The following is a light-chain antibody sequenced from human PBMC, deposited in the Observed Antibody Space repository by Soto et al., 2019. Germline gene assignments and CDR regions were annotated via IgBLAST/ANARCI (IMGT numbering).Light chain of an antibody. Sequence: DIVMTQSPDSLAVSLGERATINCKSSQRVLYSSNNKNYLAWYQQKPGQPPKLLIYWASTRESGVPDRFSGSGSGTDFTLTISSLQAEDVAVYYCQQYYSTPPFTCGPGKKVEIK. V-gene: IGKV4-1*01. CDR2: WAS. CDR3: QQYYSTPPFT. J-gene: IGKJ3*01. CDR1: QRVLYSSNNKNY.